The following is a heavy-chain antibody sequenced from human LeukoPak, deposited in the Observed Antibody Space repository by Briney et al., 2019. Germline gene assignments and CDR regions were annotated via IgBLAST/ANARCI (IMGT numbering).Heavy chain of an antibody. J-gene: IGHJ4*02. CDR2: ISWNSGSI. CDR3: AKDLSGSIVALDY. CDR1: GFTFDDYA. D-gene: IGHD3-10*01. V-gene: IGHV3-9*01. Sequence: GGSLRLSCAASGFTFDDYAMHWVRQAPGKGLEWVSGISWNSGSIGYADSVKGRFTISRDNAKNSLFLQMNGLRAEDTALYYCAKDLSGSIVALDYWGQGTLVTVSS.